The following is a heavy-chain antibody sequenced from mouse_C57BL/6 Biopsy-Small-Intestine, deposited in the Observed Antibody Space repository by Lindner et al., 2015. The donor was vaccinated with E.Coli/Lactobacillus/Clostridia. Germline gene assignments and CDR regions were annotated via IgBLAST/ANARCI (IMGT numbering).Heavy chain of an antibody. D-gene: IGHD2-14*01. V-gene: IGHV1-42*01. CDR2: IYPGSSRT. CDR3: ARAYRYDDLFAY. J-gene: IGHJ3*01. CDR1: GYSFTGYY. Sequence: VQLQESGPELVKPGASVKISCKASGYSFTGYYMHWVKQSPEKSLEWIGNIYPGSSRTNYNEKFKRKATLTVDTSSSTAYMHLSSQTSDDSAVYYCARAYRYDDLFAYWGQGTPVTVSA.